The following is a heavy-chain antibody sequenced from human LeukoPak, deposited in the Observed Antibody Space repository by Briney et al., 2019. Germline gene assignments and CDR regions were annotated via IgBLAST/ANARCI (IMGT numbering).Heavy chain of an antibody. CDR2: IYYSGST. J-gene: IGHJ5*02. Sequence: PSETLSLTCAVSGGSISSGGYSWSWIRQHPGKGLEWIGYIYYSGSTYYNPSLKSRVTISVDTSKNQFSLKLSSVTAADTAVYYCARNENWFDPWGQGTLVTVSS. CDR3: ARNENWFDP. CDR1: GGSISSGGYS. V-gene: IGHV4-31*11.